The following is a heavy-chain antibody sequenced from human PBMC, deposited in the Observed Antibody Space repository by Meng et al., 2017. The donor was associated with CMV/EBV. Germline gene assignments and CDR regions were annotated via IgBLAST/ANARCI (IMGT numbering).Heavy chain of an antibody. CDR2: INWNGGST. J-gene: IGHJ4*02. CDR3: ARGFRLWRFGGVIASNLDY. Sequence: GESLKISCAASGFTFDDYGMSWVRQAPGKGLEWVSGINWNGGSTGYADSVKGRFTISRDSAKNSLYLQMNSLRAEDTALYYCARGFRLWRFGGVIASNLDYWGQGTLVTVSS. D-gene: IGHD3-16*02. V-gene: IGHV3-20*04. CDR1: GFTFDDYG.